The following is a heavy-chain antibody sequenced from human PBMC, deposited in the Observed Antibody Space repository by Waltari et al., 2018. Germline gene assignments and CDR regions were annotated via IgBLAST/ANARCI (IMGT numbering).Heavy chain of an antibody. CDR1: GYSISNNYY. J-gene: IGHJ6*03. CDR3: ARGWEFSHYYYYYMDL. CDR2: FYYSGST. Sequence: QVQLQESGPGLVKPSETLSLICTVSGYSISNNYYWAWIRQFPGKGLEWSGRFYYSGSTSYNPSLKSRVTISVDTSKNKISLKLTSVTAADTAVYYCARGWEFSHYYYYYMDLWGKGTTVTVSS. D-gene: IGHD1-26*01. V-gene: IGHV4-38-2*02.